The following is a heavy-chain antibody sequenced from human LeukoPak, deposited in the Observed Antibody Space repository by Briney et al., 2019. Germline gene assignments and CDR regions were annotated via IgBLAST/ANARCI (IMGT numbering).Heavy chain of an antibody. CDR1: GGSINTNFYY. J-gene: IGHJ4*02. Sequence: SETLSLTCTVSGGSINTNFYYWGWIRQPPGKGLEWIGSIYYTGSTYYNPSLKSRVTISVDTSKNQFFLKLSSLTAADTAVYYCTRHAARFDYWGQGILVTVPS. CDR2: IYYTGST. V-gene: IGHV4-39*01. CDR3: TRHAARFDY. D-gene: IGHD6-25*01.